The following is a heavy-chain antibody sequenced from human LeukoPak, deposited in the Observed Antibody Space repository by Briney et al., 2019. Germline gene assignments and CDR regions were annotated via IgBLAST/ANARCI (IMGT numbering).Heavy chain of an antibody. J-gene: IGHJ4*02. CDR2: ISSSGSTI. V-gene: IGHV3-48*03. CDR1: GFTFSSYE. CDR3: VKEIAAAGTGGVDY. D-gene: IGHD6-13*01. Sequence: GGSLRLSCAASGFTFSSYEMNWVRQAPGKGLEWVSYISSSGSTIYYADSVKGQFTISRDNAKNSLYLQMNSLRVEDTALYYCVKEIAAAGTGGVDYWGQGTLVTVSS.